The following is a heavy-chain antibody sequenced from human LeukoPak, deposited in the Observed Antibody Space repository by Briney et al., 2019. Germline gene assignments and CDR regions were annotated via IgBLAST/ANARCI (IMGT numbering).Heavy chain of an antibody. D-gene: IGHD1-26*01. V-gene: IGHV3-23*01. CDR3: AKDSPPRYSGSPPAY. J-gene: IGHJ4*02. CDR1: GLSFGFYA. CDR2: ISGGGAGT. Sequence: GGSLRLSCAASGLSFGFYAMSWVRQAPGKGLEWVSSISGGGAGTYYADSVRGRFTISRDNSKNTLYLQMDSLRAEDTALYYCAKDSPPRYSGSPPAYWGQGTLVTVSS.